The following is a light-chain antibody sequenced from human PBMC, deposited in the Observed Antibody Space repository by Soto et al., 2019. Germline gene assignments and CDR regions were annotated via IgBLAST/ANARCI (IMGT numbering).Light chain of an antibody. V-gene: IGLV1-47*02. CDR2: SNN. CDR3: AAWDDSLSGHYV. Sequence: QSVLTQPPSASGTPGQRVTISCSGSSSNIGSNYVYWYQQLPGTAPTLLIYSNNQRPSGVPDRFSGSKSGTSASLAISGHRSEDEADYYCAAWDDSLSGHYVFGTGTKVTVL. J-gene: IGLJ1*01. CDR1: SSNIGSNY.